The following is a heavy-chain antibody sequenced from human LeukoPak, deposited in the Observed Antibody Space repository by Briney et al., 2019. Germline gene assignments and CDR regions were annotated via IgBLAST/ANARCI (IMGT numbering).Heavy chain of an antibody. CDR1: GDSVSSNTVA. V-gene: IGHV6-1*01. D-gene: IGHD3-16*02. Sequence: SQTLSLTCAISGDSVSSNTVAWNWIRQSPSRGLEWLGRTYYRSKWYNEYAVSVQSRITINPDTSKNQFSLQLNSMTPEDTAVYYRARGDRFDFWGQGTLVTVSS. CDR2: TYYRSKWYN. CDR3: ARGDRFDF. J-gene: IGHJ4*02.